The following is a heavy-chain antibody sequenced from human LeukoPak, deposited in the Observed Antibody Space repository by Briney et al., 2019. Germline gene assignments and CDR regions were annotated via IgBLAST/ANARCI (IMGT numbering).Heavy chain of an antibody. CDR1: GFTFSSYG. CDR2: ISYDGSNK. Sequence: GGSLRLSCAASGFTFSSYGMHWVRQAPGKGLEWVAVISYDGSNKYYADSVKGRFTISRDNSKNTLYLQMNSLRAEDTAVYYCAREGYSYGYSTDDAFDIWGQGTMVTVSS. V-gene: IGHV3-30*03. J-gene: IGHJ3*02. CDR3: AREGYSYGYSTDDAFDI. D-gene: IGHD5-18*01.